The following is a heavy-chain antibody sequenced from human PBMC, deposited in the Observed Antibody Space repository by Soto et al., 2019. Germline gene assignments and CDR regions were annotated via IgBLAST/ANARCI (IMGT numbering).Heavy chain of an antibody. CDR3: AMGSSSWYLGEHFDY. V-gene: IGHV4-4*07. Sequence: SETLSLTCTVSGGSISSYYWSWIRQPAGKGLEWIGRIYTSGSTNYNPSLKSRVTMSVDTSKNQFSLKLSSVTAADTAVYYCAMGSSSWYLGEHFDYWGQGTLVTVSS. D-gene: IGHD6-13*01. J-gene: IGHJ4*02. CDR2: IYTSGST. CDR1: GGSISSYY.